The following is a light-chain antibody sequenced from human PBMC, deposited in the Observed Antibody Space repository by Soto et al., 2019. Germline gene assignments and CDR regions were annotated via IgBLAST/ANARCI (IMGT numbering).Light chain of an antibody. V-gene: IGKV3-15*01. J-gene: IGKJ1*01. Sequence: EMVLTQSPATLSGSPGEGATLSFRASQMVSSDVAWYQQKPGQAPRLLIYGASTRATGIPARFSGSGSGTEFTLTISSLQSEDFAVYYCHHFNSWPPWTFGQGTKVDI. CDR1: QMVSSD. CDR2: GAS. CDR3: HHFNSWPPWT.